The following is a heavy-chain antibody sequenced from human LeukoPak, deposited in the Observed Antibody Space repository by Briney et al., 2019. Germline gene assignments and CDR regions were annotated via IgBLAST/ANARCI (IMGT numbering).Heavy chain of an antibody. Sequence: PSETLSLTCTVSGGSISSSSYYWGWLRQPPGKGLEWIGSIYYSGSTYYNPSLKSRVTISVDTSKNQFSQKLSSVTAADTAVYDCARHVPSIFGVVIYYYYYYGMDVWGQGTTVTVSS. CDR1: GGSISSSSYY. CDR2: IYYSGST. V-gene: IGHV4-39*01. J-gene: IGHJ6*02. CDR3: ARHVPSIFGVVIYYYYYYGMDV. D-gene: IGHD3-3*01.